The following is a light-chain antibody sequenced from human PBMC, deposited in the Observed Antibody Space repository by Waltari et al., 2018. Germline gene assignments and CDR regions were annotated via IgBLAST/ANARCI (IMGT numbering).Light chain of an antibody. CDR2: RSD. CDR1: ASNIGNNV. J-gene: IGLJ3*02. CDR3: VAWDDSLNGRWV. Sequence: QSVLTQPPSASGTPGQGVTISCSGGASNIGNNVVNWYQQVPGKAPKLLIYRSDRRPAGVPDRFSGSKSGTSASLAISGLQSEDEADYYYVAWDDSLNGRWVFGGGTKVTVL. V-gene: IGLV1-44*01.